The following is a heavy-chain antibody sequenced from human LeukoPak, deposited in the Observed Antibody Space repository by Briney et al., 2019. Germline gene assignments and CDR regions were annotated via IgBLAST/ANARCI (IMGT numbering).Heavy chain of an antibody. CDR3: ARARGVTGTTGSYYYYGMDV. D-gene: IGHD1-7*01. V-gene: IGHV1-69*01. CDR1: GGTFSSYA. CDR2: IIPIFGTA. J-gene: IGHJ6*02. Sequence: GASVTVSCTASGGTFSSYAISWVRQAPGQGLEWMGGIIPIFGTANYAQKFQGRVTITADESTSTAYMELSSLRSEDTAVYYCARARGVTGTTGSYYYYGMDVWGQGTTVTVSS.